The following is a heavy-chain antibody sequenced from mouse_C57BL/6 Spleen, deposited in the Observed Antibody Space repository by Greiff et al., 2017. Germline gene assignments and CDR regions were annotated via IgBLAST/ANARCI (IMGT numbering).Heavy chain of an antibody. Sequence: VQLVESGPELVKPGASVKISCKASGYAFSSSWMNWVKQRPGKGLEWIGRIYPGDGDTNYNGKFNGKATLTADKSSSTAYMQLSSLTSEDSAVYFCARVSYYGNYDYAMDYWGQGTSVTVSS. CDR1: GYAFSSSW. V-gene: IGHV1-82*01. J-gene: IGHJ4*01. CDR2: IYPGDGDT. CDR3: ARVSYYGNYDYAMDY. D-gene: IGHD2-1*01.